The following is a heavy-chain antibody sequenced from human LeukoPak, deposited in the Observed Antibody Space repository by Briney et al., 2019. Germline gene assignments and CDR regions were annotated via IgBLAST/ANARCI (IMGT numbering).Heavy chain of an antibody. V-gene: IGHV4-59*04. CDR2: IYYIGST. Sequence: GSLRLSCAASGFTFSSYWMTWVRQAPGKGLEWIGNIYYIGSTYYNPSLKSRVTVSVDTSKNQFSLKLTSVTAADTAMYFCARLGGYNWNPRHYYFYYMDVWGKGTTVTVSS. J-gene: IGHJ6*03. D-gene: IGHD1-20*01. CDR3: ARLGGYNWNPRHYYFYYMDV. CDR1: GFTFSSYW.